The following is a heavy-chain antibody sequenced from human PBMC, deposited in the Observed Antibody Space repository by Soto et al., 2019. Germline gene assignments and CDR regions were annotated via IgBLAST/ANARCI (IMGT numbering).Heavy chain of an antibody. J-gene: IGHJ5*02. CDR1: GDSINSGRFY. D-gene: IGHD1-1*01. CDR3: ARGSSSTVLIPPSFFDP. Sequence: PSETLSLTCTVSGDSINSGRFYWSWIRQHPGKGLEWIGYIYYSGSTYYNPSLRSRLSMSVDTSKNQFSLLLSSMTPADTAVYYCARGSSSTVLIPPSFFDPWGQGTLVTVSS. CDR2: IYYSGST. V-gene: IGHV4-31*03.